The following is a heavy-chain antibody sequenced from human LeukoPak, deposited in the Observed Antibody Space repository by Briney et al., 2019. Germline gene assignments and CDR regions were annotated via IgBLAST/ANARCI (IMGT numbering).Heavy chain of an antibody. Sequence: GGSLRLSCAASGFIFTSYTMNWVRQAPGKGLEWVSSISSSSRDIYYADSIKGRFTISRDNAKNSLYLQMNSLRAEDTAVYYCARAWYDSSGSLDYWGQGTLVTVSS. D-gene: IGHD3-22*01. CDR1: GFIFTSYT. CDR2: ISSSSRDI. V-gene: IGHV3-21*01. J-gene: IGHJ4*02. CDR3: ARAWYDSSGSLDY.